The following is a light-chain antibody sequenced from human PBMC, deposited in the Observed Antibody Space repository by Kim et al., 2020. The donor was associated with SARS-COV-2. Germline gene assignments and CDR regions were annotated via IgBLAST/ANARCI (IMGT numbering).Light chain of an antibody. Sequence: QLVLTQPPSASGTPGQRVTISCSGSSSNIGSNYVYWYQQLPGTAPKLRIYRNNQRPSGVPDRFSGSKSGTSASLAISGLRSEDEADYYCAAWDDNLSGWVFGGGTQLTIL. CDR1: SSNIGSNY. V-gene: IGLV1-47*01. CDR3: AAWDDNLSGWV. J-gene: IGLJ3*02. CDR2: RNN.